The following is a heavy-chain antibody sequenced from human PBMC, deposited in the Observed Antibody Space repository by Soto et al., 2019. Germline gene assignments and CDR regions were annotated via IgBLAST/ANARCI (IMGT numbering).Heavy chain of an antibody. CDR3: AREGPAPYYYYGMDV. CDR2: ISGYKGNT. J-gene: IGHJ6*02. Sequence: QVQLVQSRGEVKKPGASVKVSCKTSGYSLTTYGISWGRRALGQGLEGMGWISGYKGNTNYAQKLKGRLTMTTDTSTSTAYMELRSLTSDDTAVYYCAREGPAPYYYYGMDVWGQGSTVTVSS. V-gene: IGHV1-18*01. CDR1: GYSLTTYG.